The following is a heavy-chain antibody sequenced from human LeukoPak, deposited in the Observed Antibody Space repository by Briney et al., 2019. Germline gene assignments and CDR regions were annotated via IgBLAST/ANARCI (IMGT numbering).Heavy chain of an antibody. Sequence: PSDTLSLTCAVSGYSISSSNWWGWIRQPPGKGLEWIGSIYHSGSTYYNPSLKSRVTISVDTSKDQFSLKLSSVTAADTAVYYCARRYYYYYMDVWGKGTTVTVSS. V-gene: IGHV4-38-2*01. CDR2: IYHSGST. J-gene: IGHJ6*03. CDR1: GYSISSSNW. CDR3: ARRYYYYYMDV.